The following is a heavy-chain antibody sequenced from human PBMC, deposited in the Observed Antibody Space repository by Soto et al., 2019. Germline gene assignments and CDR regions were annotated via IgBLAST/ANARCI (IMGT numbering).Heavy chain of an antibody. V-gene: IGHV1-69*13. CDR3: AREWDTNGIPDEFDY. CDR2: IIPIYGTA. D-gene: IGHD2-8*01. J-gene: IGHJ4*02. Sequence: SVKVSCKASGGTFSSYAISWVRQAPGQGLEWMGGIIPIYGTANYAQKLQGRVTMTADESTSTAYMELRSLRSDDTAVYYCAREWDTNGIPDEFDYWGQGTLVTVSS. CDR1: GGTFSSYA.